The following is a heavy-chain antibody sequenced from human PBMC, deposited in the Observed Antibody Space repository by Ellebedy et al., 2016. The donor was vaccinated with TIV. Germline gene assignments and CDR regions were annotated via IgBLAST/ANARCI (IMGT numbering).Heavy chain of an antibody. D-gene: IGHD5-12*01. CDR2: IYYNENT. Sequence: MPGGSLRLSCTVSGASISSYYWSWIRQPPGKGLEWIGYIYYNENTNYNPSLKSRVTMSVDTSKNQFSLNLNSVTAADTAVYFCASTPFSAGSGYHPHDYWGQGILVTVSS. CDR3: ASTPFSAGSGYHPHDY. CDR1: GASISSYY. V-gene: IGHV4-59*08. J-gene: IGHJ4*02.